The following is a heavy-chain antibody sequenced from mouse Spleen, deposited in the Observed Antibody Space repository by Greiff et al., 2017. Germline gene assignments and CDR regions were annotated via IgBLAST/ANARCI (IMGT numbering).Heavy chain of an antibody. CDR2: IHPNSGST. V-gene: IGHV1-64*01. CDR3: ARRGITTVVARHWYFDV. CDR1: GYTFTSYW. D-gene: IGHD1-1*01. J-gene: IGHJ1*03. Sequence: QVQLQQPGAELVKPGASVTLSCKASGYTFTSYWMHWVKQRPGQGLEWIGMIHPNSGSTNYNEKFKSKATLTVDKSSSTAYMQLSSLTSEDSAVYYCARRGITTVVARHWYFDVWGTGTTVTVSS.